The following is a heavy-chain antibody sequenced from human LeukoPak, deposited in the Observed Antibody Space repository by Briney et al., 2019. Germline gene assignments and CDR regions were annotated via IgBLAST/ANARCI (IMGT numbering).Heavy chain of an antibody. Sequence: GGSLRLSCVASGFTFSGFSMNWVRLAPGKGLELVSYISSSTDPTYYADSVKGRFTVSRDDAKSSLYLQMNSLRAEDTAVYYCARAVINYYFWYFDLWGRGTLVTVSS. J-gene: IGHJ2*01. V-gene: IGHV3-48*01. D-gene: IGHD2/OR15-2a*01. CDR3: ARAVINYYFWYFDL. CDR1: GFTFSGFS. CDR2: ISSSTDPT.